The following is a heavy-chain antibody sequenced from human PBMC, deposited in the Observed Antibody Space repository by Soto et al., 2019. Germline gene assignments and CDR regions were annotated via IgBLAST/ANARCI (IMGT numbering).Heavy chain of an antibody. CDR1: GVTFSSYG. V-gene: IGHV3-33*01. D-gene: IGHD2-2*01. CDR2: IWDDGSNK. CDR3: ARELGGDGCSSTSCPYYYYYYMDV. Sequence: QVQLVESGGGVVQPGRSLRLSCAASGVTFSSYGMHWVRQAPGKGLEWVAVIWDDGSNKYYADSVKGRFTISRDNSKNTLYLQMNSLRAEDTAVYYCARELGGDGCSSTSCPYYYYYYMDVWGKGTTVTVSS. J-gene: IGHJ6*03.